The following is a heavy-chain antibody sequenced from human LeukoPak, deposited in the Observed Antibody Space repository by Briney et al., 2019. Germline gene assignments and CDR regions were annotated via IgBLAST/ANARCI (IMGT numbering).Heavy chain of an antibody. CDR3: ARDLGYDSSGYYHYFDY. CDR2: INSDGSST. D-gene: IGHD3-22*01. CDR1: GFTFSSYW. J-gene: IGHJ4*02. V-gene: IGHV3-74*01. Sequence: PGGSLRLSCAASGFTFSSYWMHWVRQAPGKGLVWVSRINSDGSSTSYADSVKGRFTISRDNAKNTLYLQMNSLRAEDTAVYYCARDLGYDSSGYYHYFDYWGQGTLVTVSS.